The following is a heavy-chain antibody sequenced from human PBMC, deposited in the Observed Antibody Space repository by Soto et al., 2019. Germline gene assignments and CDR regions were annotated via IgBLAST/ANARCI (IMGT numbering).Heavy chain of an antibody. CDR3: AKVSHDNDFWSGFRILVFYFDY. V-gene: IGHV3-23*01. CDR1: GFTFSSYA. Sequence: GGSLRLSCAASGFTFSSYAMSWVRQAPGKGLEWVSAISGSGGSTYYADSVKGRFTISRDNSKNTLYLQMNSLRAEDTAVYYCAKVSHDNDFWSGFRILVFYFDYWGQGTLVTVSS. J-gene: IGHJ4*02. CDR2: ISGSGGST. D-gene: IGHD3-3*01.